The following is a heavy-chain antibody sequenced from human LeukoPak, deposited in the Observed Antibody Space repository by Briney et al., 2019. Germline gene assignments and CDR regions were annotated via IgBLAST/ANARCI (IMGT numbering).Heavy chain of an antibody. V-gene: IGHV3-21*01. Sequence: PGGSLRLSCAASGFTFSSYSMNWVRQAPGKGLEWVSSISSSSSYIYYADSVKGRFTISRDNAKNSLYLQMNSLRAEDTAVYYCASLGDITIWPMDVWGQGTTVTVSS. CDR3: ASLGDITIWPMDV. D-gene: IGHD3-3*01. CDR2: ISSSSSYI. CDR1: GFTFSSYS. J-gene: IGHJ6*02.